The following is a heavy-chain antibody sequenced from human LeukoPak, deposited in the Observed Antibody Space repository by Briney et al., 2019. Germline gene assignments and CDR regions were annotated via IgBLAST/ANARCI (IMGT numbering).Heavy chain of an antibody. CDR3: ARVRESCSGGSCYSPFDY. CDR1: GYTFTNYA. CDR2: INPNSGGT. D-gene: IGHD2-15*01. V-gene: IGHV1-2*02. J-gene: IGHJ4*02. Sequence: ASVKVSCKASGYTFTNYAVNWVRQAPGQGLEWMGWINPNSGGTNYAQKFQGRVTMTRDTSISTAYMELSRLRSDDTAVYYCARVRESCSGGSCYSPFDYWGQGTLVTVSS.